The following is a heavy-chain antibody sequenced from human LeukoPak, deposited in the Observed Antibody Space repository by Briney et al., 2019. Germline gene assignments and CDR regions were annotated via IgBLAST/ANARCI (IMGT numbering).Heavy chain of an antibody. CDR3: ARAMPYSAYGYELFDS. J-gene: IGHJ4*02. V-gene: IGHV4-61*05. Sequence: SETLSLTCTVSGGSINSSSYYWGWIRQPPGKGLEWIGYIYYSGTTNYNPSLKSRVTISVDMSKNHFSLKLTSVTVADTAVYYCARAMPYSAYGYELFDSWGQGTLVTVSS. CDR2: IYYSGTT. CDR1: GGSINSSSYY. D-gene: IGHD5-12*01.